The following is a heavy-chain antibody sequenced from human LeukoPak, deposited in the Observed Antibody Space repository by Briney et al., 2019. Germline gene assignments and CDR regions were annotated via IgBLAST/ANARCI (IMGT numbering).Heavy chain of an antibody. CDR2: IYYSGST. Sequence: PSETLSLTCTVSGGSISSYYWSWIRQPPGKGLEWIGYIYYSGSTNYNPSLKSRVTISVDTSKNQFSLKLSSVTAADTAVYYCARDRPPITMTDYFDYWGQGTLVTVSS. D-gene: IGHD3-22*01. CDR1: GGSISSYY. J-gene: IGHJ4*02. V-gene: IGHV4-59*12. CDR3: ARDRPPITMTDYFDY.